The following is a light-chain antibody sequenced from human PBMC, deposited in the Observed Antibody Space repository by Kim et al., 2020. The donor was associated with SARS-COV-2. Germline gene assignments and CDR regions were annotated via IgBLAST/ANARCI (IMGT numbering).Light chain of an antibody. V-gene: IGKV4-1*01. CDR2: WAS. J-gene: IGKJ1*01. Sequence: DIVMTQFPDSLAVSLGQRATINCQSSQSVLNTANNRNYLAWYQQKRGQPPKLLIYWASTREAGVPDRFSGSGSETDFTLTISSLQAEDVAVYYCQQYYVSPQTFGQGTKVDIK. CDR1: QSVLNTANNRNY. CDR3: QQYYVSPQT.